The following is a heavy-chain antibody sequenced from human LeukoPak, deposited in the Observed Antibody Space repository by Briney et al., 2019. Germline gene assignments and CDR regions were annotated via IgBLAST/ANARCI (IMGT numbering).Heavy chain of an antibody. J-gene: IGHJ4*02. CDR1: GFTFSGSA. D-gene: IGHD6-13*01. Sequence: GGSLRLSCAASGFTFSGSALHWVRQASGKGLEWVGRIRSTANGYATAYAASVKGRFTISRDDSKNTAYLQMNSLRAEDTAVYYCAKDKPRGSQVGPRITAPGTFDYWGQGTLVTVSS. CDR3: AKDKPRGSQVGPRITAPGTFDY. V-gene: IGHV3-73*01. CDR2: IRSTANGYAT.